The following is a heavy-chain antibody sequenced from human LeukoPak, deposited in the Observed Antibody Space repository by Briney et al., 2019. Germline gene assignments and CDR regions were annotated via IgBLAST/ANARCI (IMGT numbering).Heavy chain of an antibody. V-gene: IGHV1-18*01. D-gene: IGHD3-22*01. CDR1: GGTFSSYA. CDR3: ARVGSGYRVDP. CDR2: ISAYNGNT. Sequence: ASVKVSCKASGGTFSSYAISWVRQAPGQGLEWMGWISAYNGNTNYAQKLQGRVTMTTDTSTSTAYMELRSLRSDDTAVYYCARVGSGYRVDPWGQGTLVTVSS. J-gene: IGHJ5*02.